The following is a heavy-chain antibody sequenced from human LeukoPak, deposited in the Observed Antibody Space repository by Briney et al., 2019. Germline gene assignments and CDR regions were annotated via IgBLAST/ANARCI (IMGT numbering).Heavy chain of an antibody. CDR1: GFTVSSNY. J-gene: IGHJ3*02. D-gene: IGHD3-16*01. CDR3: ARGFTAFDI. CDR2: ISDSGGST. V-gene: IGHV3-23*01. Sequence: GGSLRLSCAASGFTVSSNYMSWVRQAPGKGLEWVSTISDSGGSTYYADSVKGRFTISRDNSKNTLYVQLNSLRVEDTAVYYCARGFTAFDIWGQGTMVTVSS.